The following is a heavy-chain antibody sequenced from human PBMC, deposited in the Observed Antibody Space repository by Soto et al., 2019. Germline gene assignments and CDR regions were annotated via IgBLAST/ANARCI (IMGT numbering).Heavy chain of an antibody. J-gene: IGHJ4*02. Sequence: QVQLVEFGGGVVQPGRSLRLSCAASGFTFSSYGIHWVRQAPGKGLEWVAVISYDGSNRYYADSVKGRITISRDNSKNTLYLQMNSLRAEDTAVYYCAKGGYYDSSGYLGWLDYWGQGTLVTVSS. CDR1: GFTFSSYG. CDR2: ISYDGSNR. CDR3: AKGGYYDSSGYLGWLDY. D-gene: IGHD3-22*01. V-gene: IGHV3-30*18.